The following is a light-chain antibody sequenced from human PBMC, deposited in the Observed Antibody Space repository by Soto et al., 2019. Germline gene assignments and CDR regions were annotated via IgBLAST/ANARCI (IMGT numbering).Light chain of an antibody. Sequence: DIQMTQSPSTLSASVGDRVTITCRASQSISSWLAWYQQKPGKAPKVLIYKASTLKSGVPSRFSGSGSGTEFTLTISSLEPEDFAVYYCQQLTDWPPQWTFGQGTKVDIK. J-gene: IGKJ1*01. CDR1: QSISSW. CDR3: QQLTDWPPQWT. V-gene: IGKV1-5*03. CDR2: KAS.